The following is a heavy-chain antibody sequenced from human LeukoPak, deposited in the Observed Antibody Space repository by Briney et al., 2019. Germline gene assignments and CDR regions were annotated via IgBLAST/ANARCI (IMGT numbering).Heavy chain of an antibody. CDR1: GFTFSSYS. CDR2: ISSSSSYI. J-gene: IGHJ4*02. D-gene: IGHD5-12*01. Sequence: GGSLRLSCAASGFTFSSYSMNWVRQAPGKGLEWVSSISSSSSYIYYADSVKGRFTISRDNAKNSLYLQMNSLRAEDTAVYYCARDLWHSGYDPPYWGQGTLVTVSS. CDR3: ARDLWHSGYDPPY. V-gene: IGHV3-21*01.